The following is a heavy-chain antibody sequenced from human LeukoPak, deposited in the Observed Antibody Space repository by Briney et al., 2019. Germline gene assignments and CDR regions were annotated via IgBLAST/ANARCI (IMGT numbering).Heavy chain of an antibody. V-gene: IGHV3-7*01. Sequence: GGPLRLSCAASEFTFSTFWMSWVRQAPGKGLEWVANIKADGSVKHYVDSVEGRFSISRDNARSSLYLQMNSLRAEDTAVYYCVRDSDYQRNSGGLYAHYDALDIWGHGTMVTVS. J-gene: IGHJ3*02. D-gene: IGHD2-21*01. CDR1: EFTFSTFW. CDR3: VRDSDYQRNSGGLYAHYDALDI. CDR2: IKADGSVK.